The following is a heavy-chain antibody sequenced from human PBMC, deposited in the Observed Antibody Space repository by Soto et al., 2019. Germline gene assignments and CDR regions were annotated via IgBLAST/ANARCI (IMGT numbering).Heavy chain of an antibody. CDR1: GFTFDDYA. D-gene: IGHD3-10*01. V-gene: IGHV3-9*01. CDR3: ANGGGYNTYYAYAMDV. CDR2: ISWNSGSI. Sequence: GGSLRLSCAASGFTFDDYAMHWVRQAPGKGLERVSGISWNSGSIAYADSVKGRFTISRDNDKSSLYLQMNSLRADDTALYYCANGGGYNTYYAYAMDVGVQGTTVTVSS. J-gene: IGHJ6*02.